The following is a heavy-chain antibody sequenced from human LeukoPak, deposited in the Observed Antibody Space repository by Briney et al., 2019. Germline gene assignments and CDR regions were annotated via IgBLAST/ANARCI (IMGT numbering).Heavy chain of an antibody. J-gene: IGHJ5*02. CDR3: VRRDITSRYVVWFDP. CDR2: IYPGDSDT. Sequence: GESLKILCKGSGYTFTSYWIGWVRQMPGKGLELMGIIYPGDSDTRYSPSFRGQVTISADKSINTAYLQWSSLKASDTAIYYCVRRDITSRYVVWFDPLGQGTPVTVSS. D-gene: IGHD2-2*01. CDR1: GYTFTSYW. V-gene: IGHV5-51*01.